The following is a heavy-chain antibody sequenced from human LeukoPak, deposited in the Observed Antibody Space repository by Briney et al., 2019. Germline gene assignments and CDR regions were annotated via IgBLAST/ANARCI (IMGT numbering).Heavy chain of an antibody. V-gene: IGHV4-59*01. CDR1: GGSISSYY. Sequence: ASETLSLTCTVSGGSISSYYWSWIRQPPGKGLEWIGYIYYSGSTNYNPSLKSRVTISVDTSKNQFSLKLSSVTAADTAVYYCARVSPYYDSSGYYVDYWGQGTLVTVSS. CDR2: IYYSGST. CDR3: ARVSPYYDSSGYYVDY. D-gene: IGHD3-22*01. J-gene: IGHJ4*02.